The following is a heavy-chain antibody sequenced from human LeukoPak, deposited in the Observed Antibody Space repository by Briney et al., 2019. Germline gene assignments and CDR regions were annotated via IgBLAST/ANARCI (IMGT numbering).Heavy chain of an antibody. D-gene: IGHD3-3*01. Sequence: GASVKVSCKASGGTFSSYAISWVRQAPGQGLEWMGGIIPIFGTANYAQKFQGRVTITTDESTSTAYMELSSLRSEDTAVYYCATNRQIMILGVVIMPAFDIWGQGTMVTVSS. J-gene: IGHJ3*02. CDR2: IIPIFGTA. CDR1: GGTFSSYA. CDR3: ATNRQIMILGVVIMPAFDI. V-gene: IGHV1-69*05.